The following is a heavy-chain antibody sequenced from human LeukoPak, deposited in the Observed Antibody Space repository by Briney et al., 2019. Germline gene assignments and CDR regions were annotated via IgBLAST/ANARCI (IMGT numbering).Heavy chain of an antibody. Sequence: SEALSLICTVSGGSISSGDYYWSWIRQPPGKGLEWIGEINHSGSTNYNPSLKSRVTISVDTSKNQFSLKLSSVTAADTAVYYCARVRGRYCSSTSCYTDWFDPWGQGTLVTVSS. CDR3: ARVRGRYCSSTSCYTDWFDP. CDR1: GGSISSGDYY. CDR2: INHSGST. J-gene: IGHJ5*02. V-gene: IGHV4-39*07. D-gene: IGHD2-2*02.